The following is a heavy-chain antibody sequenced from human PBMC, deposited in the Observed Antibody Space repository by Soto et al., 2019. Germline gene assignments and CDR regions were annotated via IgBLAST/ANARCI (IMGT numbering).Heavy chain of an antibody. J-gene: IGHJ1*01. V-gene: IGHV3-74*01. CDR1: GFTFSTSW. CDR3: VRQGSHQYFRH. CDR2: ISTDASTT. Sequence: GGSPRLSSAASGFTFSTSWMHWGRQSPGKGLVWVSRISTDASTTTYADSMEGRFTISRDNAKNTLYLQMNSLRPEDTALYYCVRQGSHQYFRHSGQGTLVTVSS.